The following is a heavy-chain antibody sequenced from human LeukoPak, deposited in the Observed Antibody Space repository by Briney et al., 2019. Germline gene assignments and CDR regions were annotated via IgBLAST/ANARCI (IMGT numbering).Heavy chain of an antibody. V-gene: IGHV1-2*04. J-gene: IGHJ4*02. CDR2: INPNSGGT. D-gene: IGHD5-18*01. CDR3: ARDDSYGSFDY. CDR1: GYTFSSYD. Sequence: ASVKVSCKASGYTFSSYDINWVRQATGQGLEWMGWINPNSGGTNYAQKFQGWVTMTRDTSISTAYMELSRLRSDDTAVYYCARDDSYGSFDYWGQGTLVTVSS.